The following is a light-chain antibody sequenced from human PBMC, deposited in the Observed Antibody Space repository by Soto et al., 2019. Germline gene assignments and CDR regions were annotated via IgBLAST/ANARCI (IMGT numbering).Light chain of an antibody. CDR3: GTWDSSLTTLV. Sequence: QSVLTQPPSVSAAPGQKVTISCSGSSSDIGRNYVSWYKHLPRTAPKLLIYENYKRPSGIPDRFSGSKSGTSATLGITGLQTGDEADYYCGTWDSSLTTLVFGTGTKVTVL. J-gene: IGLJ1*01. V-gene: IGLV1-51*02. CDR1: SSDIGRNY. CDR2: ENY.